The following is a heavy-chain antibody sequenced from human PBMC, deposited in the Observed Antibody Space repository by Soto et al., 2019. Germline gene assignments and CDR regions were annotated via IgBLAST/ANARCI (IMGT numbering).Heavy chain of an antibody. D-gene: IGHD3-3*01. V-gene: IGHV4-39*01. J-gene: IGHJ4*02. Sequence: QLQLQESGPGLVKPSETLSLTCTVSGGSISSSSYYWGWIRQPPGKGLGWIGSIYYSGSTYYNPSLESRVTISVDTSKNQFSLKLISVTAADTAVYYCARHTPAISISDHWGQGTLVTVSS. CDR3: ARHTPAISISDH. CDR1: GGSISSSSYY. CDR2: IYYSGST.